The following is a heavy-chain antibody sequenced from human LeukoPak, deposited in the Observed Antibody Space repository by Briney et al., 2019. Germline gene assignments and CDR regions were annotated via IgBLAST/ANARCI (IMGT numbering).Heavy chain of an antibody. D-gene: IGHD5-24*01. CDR1: GGTFSNYA. CDR3: ARGPQGGYNYNWFDP. J-gene: IGHJ5*02. V-gene: IGHV1-69*01. CDR2: IIPIFGTA. Sequence: SVKVSCKASGGTFSNYAITWVRQAPGQGLEWMGGIIPIFGTANYAQKFQGRVTITADESTTTVYMEMSRLRSEDTAVYYCARGPQGGYNYNWFDPWGQETLVTVSS.